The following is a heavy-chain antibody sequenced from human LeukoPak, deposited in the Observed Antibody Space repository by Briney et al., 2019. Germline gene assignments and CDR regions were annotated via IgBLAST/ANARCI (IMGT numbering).Heavy chain of an antibody. D-gene: IGHD6-19*01. Sequence: ASVKVSCKASGYTFSNYGTSWVRQAPGQGLEWMGWISSYNGDRHYAQMFQDGVTMTTDTSTNTAYMELRSLRSDDTAVYYCARDAPSTAVAGGPDYWGQGTLVTVSS. V-gene: IGHV1-18*01. J-gene: IGHJ4*02. CDR2: ISSYNGDR. CDR1: GYTFSNYG. CDR3: ARDAPSTAVAGGPDY.